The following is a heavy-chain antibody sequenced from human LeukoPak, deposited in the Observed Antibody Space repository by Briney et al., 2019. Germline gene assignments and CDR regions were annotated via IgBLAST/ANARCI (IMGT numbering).Heavy chain of an antibody. CDR2: IYYSGST. CDR3: ATEWIVVTAIDD. Sequence: SETLSLTCSVSGDSLGSGMYYWGWIRQPPGKGLEWIGSIYYSGSTFYNPSLKSRVTISVDTSKNQFSLKLSSVTAADTAVYYCATEWIVVTAIDDWGQGTLVTVSS. D-gene: IGHD3-22*01. CDR1: GDSLGSGMYY. J-gene: IGHJ4*02. V-gene: IGHV4-39*02.